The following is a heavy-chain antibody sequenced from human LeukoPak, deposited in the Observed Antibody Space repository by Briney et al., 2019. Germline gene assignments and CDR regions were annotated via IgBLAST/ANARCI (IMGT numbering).Heavy chain of an antibody. CDR1: GFTFSIYA. CDR3: AKDALGSSGWYGDY. Sequence: GGSLRLSCAASGFTFSIYAMTWVRQAPGKGLEWVSAISGSGGSTYYADSVKGRFTISRDNSKNTLYLQMNSLRAEDTAVYYCAKDALGSSGWYGDYWGQGTPVTVSS. V-gene: IGHV3-23*01. J-gene: IGHJ4*02. D-gene: IGHD6-19*01. CDR2: ISGSGGST.